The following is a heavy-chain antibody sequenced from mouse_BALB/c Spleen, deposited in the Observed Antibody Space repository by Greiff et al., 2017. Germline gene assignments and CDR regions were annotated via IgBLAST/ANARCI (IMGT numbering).Heavy chain of an antibody. CDR1: GFSLTSYG. V-gene: IGHV2-2*02. CDR2: IWSGGST. CDR3: ARNSHYYGSSYSAMDY. J-gene: IGHJ4*01. Sequence: VKLVESGPGLVQPSQSLSITCTVSGFSLTSYGVHWVRQSPGKGLEWLGVIWSGGSTDYNAAFISRLSISKDNSKSQVFFKMNSLQANDTAIYYCARNSHYYGSSYSAMDYWGQGTSVTVSS. D-gene: IGHD1-1*01.